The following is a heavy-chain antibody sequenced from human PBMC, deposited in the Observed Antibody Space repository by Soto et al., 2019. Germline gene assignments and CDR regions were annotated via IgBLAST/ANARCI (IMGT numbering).Heavy chain of an antibody. CDR2: INPGESIV. Sequence: EVQLVQSGAEVKKPGESLKISCKGSGYKFTKFWIGWVRQTSGKGLEWMAVINPGESIVRYSPSFQGQVTLSVDKSISTAYLQWNSLKASDTAIYYCATADYFASEYWGQGTLVTVSS. D-gene: IGHD3-10*01. J-gene: IGHJ4*02. CDR1: GYKFTKFW. CDR3: ATADYFASEY. V-gene: IGHV5-51*03.